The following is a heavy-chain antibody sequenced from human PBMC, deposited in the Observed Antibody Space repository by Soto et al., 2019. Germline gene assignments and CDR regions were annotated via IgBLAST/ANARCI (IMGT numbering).Heavy chain of an antibody. CDR2: IWNDGSNK. J-gene: IGHJ6*02. CDR1: GFTFSNYG. D-gene: IGHD2-15*01. Sequence: QVHLVESGGGVVQPGRSLRVSCAASGFTFSNYGMHWVRQAPGKGLEWVALIWNDGSNKKYADSVKGRFAISRDNSKNTLYLQMNSRRGEDTAVYYCTRAAGTGSCYYKEDLYYYAMDVWGQGTRVTVSS. CDR3: TRAAGTGSCYYKEDLYYYAMDV. V-gene: IGHV3-33*01.